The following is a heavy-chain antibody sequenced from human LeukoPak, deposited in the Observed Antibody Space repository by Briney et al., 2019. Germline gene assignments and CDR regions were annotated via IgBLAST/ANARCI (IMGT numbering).Heavy chain of an antibody. V-gene: IGHV3-21*01. CDR3: AAGYSSGWYYFDY. J-gene: IGHJ4*02. CDR2: ISSSSSYI. CDR1: GFTFSSYS. D-gene: IGHD6-19*01. Sequence: PGGSLRLSCAASGFTFSSYSMNWVRQAPGKGLEWVSSISSSSSYIYYADSVKGRFTISRDNVKNSLYLQMNSLRAEDTAVYYCAAGYSSGWYYFDYWGQGTLVTVSS.